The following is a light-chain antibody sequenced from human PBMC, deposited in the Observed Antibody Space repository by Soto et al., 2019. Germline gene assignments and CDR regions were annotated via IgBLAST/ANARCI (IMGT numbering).Light chain of an antibody. CDR3: QQYGSSGT. Sequence: EIFLTQSPGTLSLSRGEIATLSCRASQSVSNNYLAWYQQKPGQAPRLLIYGASNRATGIPDRFSGSGSGTDFTLTISRLEPEDFAVYYCQQYGSSGTFGQGTKVDI. CDR1: QSVSNNY. CDR2: GAS. V-gene: IGKV3-20*01. J-gene: IGKJ1*01.